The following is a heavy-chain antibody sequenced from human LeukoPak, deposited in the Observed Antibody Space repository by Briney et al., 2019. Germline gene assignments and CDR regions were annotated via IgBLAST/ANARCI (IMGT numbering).Heavy chain of an antibody. CDR2: GSTSGST. V-gene: IGHV4-4*07. CDR3: ARDSYFGSGNYYIDY. D-gene: IGHD3-10*01. Sequence: SETLSLTCTVSGASISSYYWSWIRQPPGKGLEWIGRGSTSGSTNYNPSLKSRVTMSVETSKNQFSLKLSSVTAADTAVYYCARDSYFGSGNYYIDYWGQGTLVTVSS. CDR1: GASISSYY. J-gene: IGHJ4*02.